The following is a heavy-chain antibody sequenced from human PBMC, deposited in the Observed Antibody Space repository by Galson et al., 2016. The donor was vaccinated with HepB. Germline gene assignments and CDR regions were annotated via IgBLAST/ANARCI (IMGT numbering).Heavy chain of an antibody. J-gene: IGHJ4*02. D-gene: IGHD3-10*01. CDR1: NYTFTSHG. CDR3: ARAGGRYYYGSGRAFDY. CDR2: ISTYNGDT. V-gene: IGHV1-18*01. Sequence: SVKVSCKASNYTFTSHGISWVRQAPGQGLEWMGWISTYNGDTNFAQNFQGRVTLTTDTSTNTAFMELRDLRSDDTAVYYCARAGGRYYYGSGRAFDYWGQGTLVTVSS.